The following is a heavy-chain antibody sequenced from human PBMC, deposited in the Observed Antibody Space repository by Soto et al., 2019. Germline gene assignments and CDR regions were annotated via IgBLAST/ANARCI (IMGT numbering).Heavy chain of an antibody. CDR1: EFTFSTYA. V-gene: IGHV3-23*01. J-gene: IGHJ1*01. D-gene: IGHD6-6*01. CDR3: AKPWVQSTTDRPPRFHX. CDR2: ISYSGDLT. Sequence: GSLRLSCAASEFTFSTYAMTWVRQGPGRGLQWVSTISYSGDLTYYAYSVKGRFTISRDNSRNTLYLQMSHLRAEDTALYYCAKPWVQSTTDRPPRFHXWGRVTLVTVSX.